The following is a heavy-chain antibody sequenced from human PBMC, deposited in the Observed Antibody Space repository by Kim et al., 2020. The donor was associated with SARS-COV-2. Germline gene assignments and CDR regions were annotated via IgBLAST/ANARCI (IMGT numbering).Heavy chain of an antibody. J-gene: IGHJ5*02. V-gene: IGHV4-34*01. CDR1: GGSFSGYY. D-gene: IGHD3-22*01. Sequence: SETLSLTCAVYGGSFSGYYWSWIRQPPGKGLEWIGEINHSGSTNYNPSLKSRVTISVDTSKNQFSLKLSSVTAADTAVYYCARYSSGYYLNWFDPWGQGTLVTVSS. CDR3: ARYSSGYYLNWFDP. CDR2: INHSGST.